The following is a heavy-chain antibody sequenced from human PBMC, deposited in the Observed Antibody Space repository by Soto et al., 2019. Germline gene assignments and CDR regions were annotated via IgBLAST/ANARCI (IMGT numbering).Heavy chain of an antibody. CDR2: IYWDEAK. CDR3: AHVFTSFAPFDS. V-gene: IGHV2-5*02. D-gene: IGHD3-10*02. Sequence: QITLKESGPTLVKPTQTLTLTCTFSGFSLSTSGVGVGWIRQPPGKALEWLGFIYWDEAKSYSPSLKSRLTITKDTSKSQVVLTMINMDPVDTATYYCAHVFTSFAPFDSWGQGTLVTVSA. J-gene: IGHJ4*02. CDR1: GFSLSTSGVG.